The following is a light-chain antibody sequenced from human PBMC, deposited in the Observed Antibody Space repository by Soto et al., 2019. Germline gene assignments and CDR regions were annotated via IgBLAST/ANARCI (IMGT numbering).Light chain of an antibody. CDR1: QSISSY. J-gene: IGKJ3*01. Sequence: DIQMTQSPSSLSASVGDRVTITCRASQSISSYLNWYQQKPGKAPKLLIYAASSLQRGVPYRFSASGPGTDLNLTISSLQPEDFATYYCQQSSSTPFTFGHGNKVD. V-gene: IGKV1-39*01. CDR3: QQSSSTPFT. CDR2: AAS.